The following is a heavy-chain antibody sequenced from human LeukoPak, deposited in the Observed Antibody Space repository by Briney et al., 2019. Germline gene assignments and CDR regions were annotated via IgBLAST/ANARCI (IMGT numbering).Heavy chain of an antibody. CDR3: ARDDWQWLELDY. CDR1: GYTFTSYG. D-gene: IGHD6-19*01. J-gene: IGHJ4*02. Sequence: ASVKVSCKASGYTFTSYGISWVRQAPGQGLEWMGWISAYNGKTNYAQKPQGRVTMTTDTSTSTAYMELRSLRSDDTAVYYCARDDWQWLELDYWGQGTLVTVSS. V-gene: IGHV1-18*01. CDR2: ISAYNGKT.